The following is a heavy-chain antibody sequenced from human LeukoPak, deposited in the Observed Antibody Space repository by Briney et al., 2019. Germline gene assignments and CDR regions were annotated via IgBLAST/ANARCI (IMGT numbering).Heavy chain of an antibody. V-gene: IGHV4-34*01. CDR3: ARIPTYCGGDCEAFDI. Sequence: SETLSLTCAVYGGSFSGYYWSWIRQPPGKGLEWIGEINHSGSTNYNPSLKSRVTISVDTSKNQFSLNLSSVTDADTAVYYCARIPTYCGGDCEAFDIWGQGTMVTVSS. CDR2: INHSGST. CDR1: GGSFSGYY. J-gene: IGHJ3*02. D-gene: IGHD2-21*02.